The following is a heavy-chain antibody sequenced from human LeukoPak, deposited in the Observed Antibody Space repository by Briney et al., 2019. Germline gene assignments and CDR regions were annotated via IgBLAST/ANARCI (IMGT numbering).Heavy chain of an antibody. V-gene: IGHV3-30*18. D-gene: IGHD6-13*01. Sequence: GGSLRLSCAASGFTFSSYGMHWVRQAPGKGLEWVAVISYDGSNKYYADSVKGRFTISRDNSKNTLYLQMNSLRAEDTAVYYCANTGHQVPYSSSWTYYYYGMDVWGQGTTVTVSS. CDR1: GFTFSSYG. J-gene: IGHJ6*02. CDR3: ANTGHQVPYSSSWTYYYYGMDV. CDR2: ISYDGSNK.